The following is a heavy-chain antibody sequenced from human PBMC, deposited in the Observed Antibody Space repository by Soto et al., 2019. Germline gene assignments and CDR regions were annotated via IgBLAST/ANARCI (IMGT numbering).Heavy chain of an antibody. CDR1: GFTFSSYA. Sequence: EVQLLESGGGLVQPGGSLRLSCAASGFTFSSYAMSWVRQAPGKGLEWVSAISGSGGSTYYADSVKGRFTISRDNSKNTLYLQMNSLRAEDTAVYYCAKDPPYSSGWYRENWFDPWGQGTLFTVSS. CDR2: ISGSGGST. CDR3: AKDPPYSSGWYRENWFDP. D-gene: IGHD6-19*01. V-gene: IGHV3-23*01. J-gene: IGHJ5*02.